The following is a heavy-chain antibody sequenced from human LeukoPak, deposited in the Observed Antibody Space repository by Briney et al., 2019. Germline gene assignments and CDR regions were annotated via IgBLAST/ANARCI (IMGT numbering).Heavy chain of an antibody. CDR2: INAGNGNT. V-gene: IGHV1-3*01. Sequence: ASVKVSCKAPGYTFTSYAMHWVRQAPGQRLEWMGWINAGNGNTKYSQKFQGRVTITRDTSASTAYMELSSLRSEDTAVYYCARDRGGHYYDSSGGAFDIWGQGTMVTVSS. CDR3: ARDRGGHYYDSSGGAFDI. J-gene: IGHJ3*02. CDR1: GYTFTSYA. D-gene: IGHD3-22*01.